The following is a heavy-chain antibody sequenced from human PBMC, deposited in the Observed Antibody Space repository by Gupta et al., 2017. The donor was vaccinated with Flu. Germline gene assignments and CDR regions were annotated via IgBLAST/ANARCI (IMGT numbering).Heavy chain of an antibody. J-gene: IGHJ4*02. V-gene: IGHV3-23*01. D-gene: IGHD3-10*01. CDR1: A. Sequence: AMSWVRQAPGKGLEWVSGISGSVDRKYYADVVKGRFTISRDYSKNTLHLQMNSLREDETDVYYCAKAAYGSGTYYDGGFHYWGQGTLVTVSS. CDR2: ISGSVDRK. CDR3: AKAAYGSGTYYDGGFHY.